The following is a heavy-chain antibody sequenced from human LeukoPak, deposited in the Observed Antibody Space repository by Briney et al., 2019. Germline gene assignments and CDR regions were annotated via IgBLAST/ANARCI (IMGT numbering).Heavy chain of an antibody. D-gene: IGHD2-2*01. V-gene: IGHV3-48*01. CDR1: GFTYSSYS. CDR3: ASGVSSTSCYVDY. CDR2: ISSSSSNI. Sequence: GGSLRLSCAASGFTYSSYSMNWVRQAPGKGLEWVSYISSSSSNINYADPVKGRFTISRDNAKNSLYLQMDSLRAEDTAVYYCASGVSSTSCYVDYWGQGTLVTVSS. J-gene: IGHJ4*02.